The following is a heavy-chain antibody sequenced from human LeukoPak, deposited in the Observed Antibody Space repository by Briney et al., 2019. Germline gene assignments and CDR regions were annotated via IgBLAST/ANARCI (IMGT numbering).Heavy chain of an antibody. CDR3: ARAGYCSSTSCYWMGHYYYYYGMDV. CDR2: IYYSGST. V-gene: IGHV4-59*01. J-gene: IGHJ6*02. Sequence: SETLSLTCTVSGGSLSSYYWSWIRQPPGKGLEWIGYIYYSGSTNYNPSLKSRVTISVDTSKNQFSLKLSSVTAADTAVYYCARAGYCSSTSCYWMGHYYYYYGMDVWGQGTTVTVSS. D-gene: IGHD2-2*01. CDR1: GGSLSSYY.